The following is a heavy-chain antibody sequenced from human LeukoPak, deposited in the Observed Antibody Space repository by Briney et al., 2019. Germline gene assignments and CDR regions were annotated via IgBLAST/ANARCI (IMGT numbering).Heavy chain of an antibody. J-gene: IGHJ4*02. CDR2: VYDGDTT. CDR3: ARDRLLYLDY. CDR1: GFTVSNNY. V-gene: IGHV3-53*01. Sequence: PGGSLRLSCGAPGFTVSNNYMSWVRQAPGKGLEWVSAVYDGDTTYYADSVKGRFTISRDSSKNTVDLQMNNLRVEDTAVYFCARDRLLYLDYWGQGTLVAVSS. D-gene: IGHD2-15*01.